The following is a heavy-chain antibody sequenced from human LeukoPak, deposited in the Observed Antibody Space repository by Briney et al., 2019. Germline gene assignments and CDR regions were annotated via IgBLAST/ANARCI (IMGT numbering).Heavy chain of an antibody. CDR3: ARENRIAARRSDYNWFDP. J-gene: IGHJ5*02. V-gene: IGHV1-2*02. CDR1: GYTFTGYY. CDR2: INPNNGGT. Sequence: ASVKVSCKASGYTFTGYYMHWVRQAPGQGLEWMGWINPNNGGTNYAQKFQGRVTMTRDTSISTAYMELGRLRSDGTAVYYCARENRIAARRSDYNWFDPWGRGTLVSVSS. D-gene: IGHD6-6*01.